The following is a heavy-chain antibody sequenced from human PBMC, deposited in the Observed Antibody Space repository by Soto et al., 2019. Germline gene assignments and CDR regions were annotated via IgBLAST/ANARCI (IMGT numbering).Heavy chain of an antibody. CDR1: GFTFSSYW. D-gene: IGHD2-15*01. Sequence: RGSLRLSCAASGFTFSSYWMSWVRQAPGKGLEWVANIKQDGSEKYYVDSVKGRFTISRDNAKNSLYLQMNSLRAEDTAVYYCARDGSSYYYYYMDVWGKGTTVTVSS. J-gene: IGHJ6*03. CDR2: IKQDGSEK. V-gene: IGHV3-7*01. CDR3: ARDGSSYYYYYMDV.